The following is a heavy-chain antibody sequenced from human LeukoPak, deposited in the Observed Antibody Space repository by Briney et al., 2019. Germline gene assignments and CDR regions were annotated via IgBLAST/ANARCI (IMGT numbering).Heavy chain of an antibody. V-gene: IGHV3-9*03. CDR2: ISWNSGTI. D-gene: IGHD3-16*01. CDR1: GFTFDDFG. CDR3: ARDWGASPYYYGMDV. J-gene: IGHJ6*02. Sequence: GRSLRLSCAASGFTFDDFGMHWVRQGPGKGLEWVSGISWNSGTIGYADSVKGRFTISRDNSKDTLYLQMGSLRAEDMAVYYCARDWGASPYYYGMDVWGQGTTVTVSS.